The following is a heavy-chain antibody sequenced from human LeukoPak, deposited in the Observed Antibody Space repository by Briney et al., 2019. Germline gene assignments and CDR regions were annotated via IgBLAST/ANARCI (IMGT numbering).Heavy chain of an antibody. V-gene: IGHV3-30-3*01. CDR2: ISYDGSNK. Sequence: QTGGSLRLSCAASGFTFSSYAMHWVRQAPGKGLEWVAVISYDGSNKYYADSVKGRFTISRDNSKNTLYLQMNSLRAEDTAVYYCARGYGSGSYPFDYWGQGTLVTVSS. CDR1: GFTFSSYA. J-gene: IGHJ4*02. D-gene: IGHD3-10*01. CDR3: ARGYGSGSYPFDY.